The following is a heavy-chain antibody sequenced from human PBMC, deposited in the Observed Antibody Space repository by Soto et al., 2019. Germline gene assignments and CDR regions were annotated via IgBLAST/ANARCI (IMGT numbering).Heavy chain of an antibody. CDR2: ISVYNGNT. Sequence: QAELEQSGAEVKKPGASVKVSCKASGYTFTTYGITWVRQAPGLGLEWLGRISVYNGNTDYAQKFQGRGTMTTDTSTNTAYMERRSLGSDDTAMYYCASGNTVTGYNYEGLDVWGQGTTVTVSS. D-gene: IGHD4-17*01. V-gene: IGHV1-18*01. CDR1: GYTFTTYG. CDR3: ASGNTVTGYNYEGLDV. J-gene: IGHJ6*02.